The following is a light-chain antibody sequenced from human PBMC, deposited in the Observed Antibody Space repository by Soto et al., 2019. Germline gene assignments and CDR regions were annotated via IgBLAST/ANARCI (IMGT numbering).Light chain of an antibody. Sequence: DIQMTQSPCSLSGSVVGGCAITFLASQDIRSWLAWYQQKPGNAPNLLIYHASKLAKGVTSRFSGSGSGTDFSFIITSLQREDLATYYCQQYYGLPPLTFGQGTRLEIK. CDR2: HAS. CDR1: QDIRSW. CDR3: QQYYGLPPLT. V-gene: IGKV1-33*01. J-gene: IGKJ5*01.